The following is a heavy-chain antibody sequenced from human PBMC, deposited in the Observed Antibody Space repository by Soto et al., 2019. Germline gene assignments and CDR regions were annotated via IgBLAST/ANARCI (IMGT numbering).Heavy chain of an antibody. J-gene: IGHJ4*01. V-gene: IGHV4-34*01. CDR1: GESFGGFY. D-gene: IGHD2-15*01. CDR2: ISQTETT. Sequence: PSETLSLTCVVYGESFGGFYWNWVRQSPGKGLEWIGEISQTETTAYSPSLKSRVSISADTSKKQFSLTLTSVTAADTAVYYCVHSPNVAVDHWGHGTLVTVSS. CDR3: VHSPNVAVDH.